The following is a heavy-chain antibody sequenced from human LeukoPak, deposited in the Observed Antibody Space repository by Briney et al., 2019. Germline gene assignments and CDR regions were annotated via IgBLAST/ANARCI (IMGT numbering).Heavy chain of an antibody. J-gene: IGHJ4*02. CDR3: AKTRPDYDFWSGYYAGPFDY. V-gene: IGHV3-23*01. Sequence: GGSLRLSCAASGFTFSSYAMSWVRQAPGKGLEWVSAISGSGGSTYYADSVKGRFTISRDNSKNTLHLQMNSLRAEDTAVYYCAKTRPDYDFWSGYYAGPFDYWGQGTLVSVSS. D-gene: IGHD3-3*01. CDR1: GFTFSSYA. CDR2: ISGSGGST.